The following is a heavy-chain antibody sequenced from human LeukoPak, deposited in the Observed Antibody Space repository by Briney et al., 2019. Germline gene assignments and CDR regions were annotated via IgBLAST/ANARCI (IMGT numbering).Heavy chain of an antibody. D-gene: IGHD5-24*01. J-gene: IGHJ4*02. CDR3: ARGREMATIKFFFSVANTGSFDY. CDR1: GYTFTGYY. CDR2: INPNSGGT. V-gene: IGHV1-2*02. Sequence: ASVKVSCKASGYTFTGYYMHWVRQAPGQGPEWMGWINPNSGGTNYAQKFQGRVTMTRNTSISTAYMELSSLRSEDTAVYYCARGREMATIKFFFSVANTGSFDYWGQGTLVTVSS.